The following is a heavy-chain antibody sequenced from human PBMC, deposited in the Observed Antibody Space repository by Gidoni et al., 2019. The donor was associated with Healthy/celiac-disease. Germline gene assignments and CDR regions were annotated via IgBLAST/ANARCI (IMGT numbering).Heavy chain of an antibody. CDR1: GFTFSHAW. D-gene: IGHD3-10*01. V-gene: IGHV3-15*07. J-gene: IGHJ4*02. Sequence: EVQLVESGGGLVKPGGSLRLSCAAAGFTFSHAWMHWVRQAPGKGMEWVGCIKSKTDGGTTDYAAPVKGRFTISRDDSKNTLYLQMNRLKTEDTAVYYCTTESHWGYYYGSGSYYYFPSWGQGTLVTVSS. CDR2: IKSKTDGGTT. CDR3: TTESHWGYYYGSGSYYYFPS.